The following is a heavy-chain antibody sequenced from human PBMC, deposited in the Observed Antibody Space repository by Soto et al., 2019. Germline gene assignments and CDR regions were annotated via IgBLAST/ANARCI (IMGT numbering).Heavy chain of an antibody. CDR2: IIPILGIA. CDR3: AREGDSGVVPAAMTIDY. J-gene: IGHJ4*02. CDR1: GGTLSSYT. Sequence: SVKVSCKASGGTLSSYTSSWVRQAPGQGLEWMGRIIPILGIANYAQKFQGRVTITADKSTSTAYMELSSLRSEDTAVYYCAREGDSGVVPAAMTIDYWGQGTLVTVSS. D-gene: IGHD2-2*01. V-gene: IGHV1-69*04.